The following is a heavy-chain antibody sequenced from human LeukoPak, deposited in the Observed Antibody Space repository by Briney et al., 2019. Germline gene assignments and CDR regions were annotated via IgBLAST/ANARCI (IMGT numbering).Heavy chain of an antibody. J-gene: IGHJ4*02. CDR3: AKEGGDWGGSYFDY. V-gene: IGHV3-11*01. CDR1: GFTFSDSY. Sequence: KSGGSLRLSCAASGFTFSDSYMNWIRQVPGKGLEWISYISSSGSTIYYADSVKGRFTIARDNAKNSLYLQMHSLRAEDTAVYYCAKEGGDWGGSYFDYWGQGTLVTVSS. CDR2: ISSSGSTI. D-gene: IGHD3-16*01.